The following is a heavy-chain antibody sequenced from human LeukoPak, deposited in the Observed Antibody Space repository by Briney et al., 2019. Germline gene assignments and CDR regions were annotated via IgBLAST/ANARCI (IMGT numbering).Heavy chain of an antibody. D-gene: IGHD2-15*01. Sequence: ASVKVSCKASGYTFTGYYMHWVRQAPGQGLEWMGWINPNSGGTNYAQKFQGRVTITRDTSISTAYMELSRLRSDDTAVYYCARVVCSGGSCYSTYYYGMDVWGQGTTVTVSS. V-gene: IGHV1-2*02. CDR2: INPNSGGT. CDR3: ARVVCSGGSCYSTYYYGMDV. J-gene: IGHJ6*02. CDR1: GYTFTGYY.